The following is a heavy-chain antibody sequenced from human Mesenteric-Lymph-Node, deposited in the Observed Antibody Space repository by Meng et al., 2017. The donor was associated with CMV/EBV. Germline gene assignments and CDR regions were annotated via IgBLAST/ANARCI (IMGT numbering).Heavy chain of an antibody. CDR1: GSTFNFYW. CDR3: ELRYDSGGYYV. V-gene: IGHV3-74*01. CDR2: INSDGSGI. Sequence: GESLKISCAPSGSTFNFYWIHWVRQAPGKGLEWVSRINSDGSGINYADSVKGRFSISRDNAKNTLYPQMNSLRVEDTAIYYCELRYDSGGYYVWGQGTVVTVSS. J-gene: IGHJ4*02. D-gene: IGHD3-22*01.